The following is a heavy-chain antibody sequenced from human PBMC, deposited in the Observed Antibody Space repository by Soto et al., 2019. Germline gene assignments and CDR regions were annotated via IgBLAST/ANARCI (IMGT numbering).Heavy chain of an antibody. CDR2: IYYSGST. Sequence: SETLSLTCTVSGGSISSSGYNWSWIRQHPGKGLEWIGYIYYSGSTNYNPSLKSRVTISVDTSKNQFSLKLSSVTAADTAVYYCARGYCSSTICYIWDNWFDPWGQGTLVTSPQ. D-gene: IGHD2-2*02. J-gene: IGHJ5*02. CDR3: ARGYCSSTICYIWDNWFDP. CDR1: GGSISSSGYN. V-gene: IGHV4-61*08.